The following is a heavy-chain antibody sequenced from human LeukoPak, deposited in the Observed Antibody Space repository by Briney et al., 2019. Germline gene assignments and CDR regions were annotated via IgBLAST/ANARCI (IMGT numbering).Heavy chain of an antibody. V-gene: IGHV3-21*01. CDR2: ISSSSSYI. Sequence: PGGSLRLSCAASGFTFSSYSMNWVRQAPGKGLEWVSSISSSSSYIYYADSVKGRFTISRDNAKNSLYLQMNSLRAEDAAVYYCARDRRFGLGVVIMGYYYYGMDVWGQGTTVTVSS. D-gene: IGHD3/OR15-3a*01. J-gene: IGHJ6*02. CDR1: GFTFSSYS. CDR3: ARDRRFGLGVVIMGYYYYGMDV.